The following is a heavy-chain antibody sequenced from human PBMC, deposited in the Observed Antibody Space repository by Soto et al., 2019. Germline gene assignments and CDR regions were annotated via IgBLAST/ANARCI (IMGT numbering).Heavy chain of an antibody. Sequence: QVHLVESGGGGVQPGRSKRLSCVVSGFTFNDYAIHWVRQAPGKGLELVAVVSFDGNNKFYADSVKGRFTISRHRSKTTAYLQLNNLRAEDTAVYYCARDHWDCSGGGCNPHQLNFFAMDVWGQGTTVTVSS. CDR1: GFTFNDYA. CDR2: VSFDGNNK. J-gene: IGHJ6*02. CDR3: ARDHWDCSGGGCNPHQLNFFAMDV. V-gene: IGHV3-30*03. D-gene: IGHD2-15*01.